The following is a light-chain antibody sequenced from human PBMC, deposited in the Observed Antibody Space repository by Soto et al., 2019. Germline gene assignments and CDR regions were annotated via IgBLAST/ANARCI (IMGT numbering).Light chain of an antibody. J-gene: IGKJ5*01. CDR3: QQRSNWRLN. Sequence: EIVLTQSPAPLSSSPGARATLSCRASQSVSSYLAWYQQKPGQAPRLLIYDASNSATGIPAKFSVSESGTDFTLTISSLEPEACAVYYGQQRSNWRLNFGQGRRLEIK. CDR2: DAS. V-gene: IGKV3-11*01. CDR1: QSVSSY.